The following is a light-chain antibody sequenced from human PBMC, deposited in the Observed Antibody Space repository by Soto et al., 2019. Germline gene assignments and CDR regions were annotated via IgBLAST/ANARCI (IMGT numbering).Light chain of an antibody. V-gene: IGKV1-9*01. Sequence: IQLTQSPSSLSASVGDRVTITCRASQGISSYLAWHQQKPGEAPKVLIYAASTLQGGVPSRFSGSGSGADYTLTISSLQPEDFATYYCQQFSGYPPTFGGGTKVEIK. J-gene: IGKJ4*01. CDR1: QGISSY. CDR3: QQFSGYPPT. CDR2: AAS.